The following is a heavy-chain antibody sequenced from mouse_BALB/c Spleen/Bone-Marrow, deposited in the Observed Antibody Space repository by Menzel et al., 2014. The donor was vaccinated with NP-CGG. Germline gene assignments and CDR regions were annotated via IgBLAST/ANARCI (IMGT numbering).Heavy chain of an antibody. Sequence: ESGAGLVRPGTSVKVSCKASGYAFTDYLMEWLKQRPGQGLEWIGVINPGSGSTNYNEKFKDKATLTADKSSSTAYMQLSSLTSDDSAVYFCARYDGYFDYWGQGTILTVSS. J-gene: IGHJ2*01. D-gene: IGHD2-3*01. CDR3: ARYDGYFDY. CDR1: GYAFTDYL. V-gene: IGHV1-54*01. CDR2: INPGSGST.